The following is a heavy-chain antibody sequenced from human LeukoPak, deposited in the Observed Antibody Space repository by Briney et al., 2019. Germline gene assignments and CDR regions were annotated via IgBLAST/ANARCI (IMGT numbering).Heavy chain of an antibody. CDR3: ASTLPSDSSGYYYVGYFDY. D-gene: IGHD3-22*01. Sequence: GGSLRLSCAASRFTFSSYAMHWVRQAPGKGLEWVAIISHDGDNKFYADSVKGRFTIARDNSKNTLYLQMNSLRAEDTAVYYCASTLPSDSSGYYYVGYFDYWGQGPLVTVSS. V-gene: IGHV3-30*17. CDR1: RFTFSSYA. CDR2: ISHDGDNK. J-gene: IGHJ4*02.